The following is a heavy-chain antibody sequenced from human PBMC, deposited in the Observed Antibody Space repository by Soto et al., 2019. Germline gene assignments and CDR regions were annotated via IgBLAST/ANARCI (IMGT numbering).Heavy chain of an antibody. D-gene: IGHD2-21*01. Sequence: EVQLLESGGGLVQPGGSLRLSCTASGFTLSSYAINWVRQAPGKGLEWVSATTGGAGLTYYADSVKGRFSVSSDTPGNTLCLQLNSLRHEDTAVYYCARVDRGSVARPTRLDPWGQGTLVTVSS. CDR3: ARVDRGSVARPTRLDP. V-gene: IGHV3-23*01. CDR2: TTGGAGLT. J-gene: IGHJ5*02. CDR1: GFTLSSYA.